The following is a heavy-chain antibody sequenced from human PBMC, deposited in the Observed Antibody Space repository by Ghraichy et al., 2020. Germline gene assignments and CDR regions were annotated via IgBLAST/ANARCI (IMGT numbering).Heavy chain of an antibody. J-gene: IGHJ4*02. CDR3: ATDQNYGGNPTGYYFDY. Sequence: GGSPRLSCAASGFTFSSYGMHWVRQAPGKGLEWVAVIWYDGSNKYYADSVKGRFTISRDNSKNTLYLQMNSLRAEDTAVYYCATDQNYGGNPTGYYFDYWGQGTLVTVSS. D-gene: IGHD4-23*01. V-gene: IGHV3-33*01. CDR1: GFTFSSYG. CDR2: IWYDGSNK.